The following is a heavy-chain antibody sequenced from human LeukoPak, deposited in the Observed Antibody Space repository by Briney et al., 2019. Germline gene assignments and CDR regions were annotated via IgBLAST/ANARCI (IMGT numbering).Heavy chain of an antibody. CDR2: IYGGGANT. CDR3: AKRITVAAGIYFDS. D-gene: IGHD6-19*01. Sequence: GGSLRLSCVGSGFSFSSFAMTWVRQAPGKGLEWVSTIYGGGANTFYADSVKGRFTISRDDSKNMQLLEMDSLRPEDTAVYFCAKRITVAAGIYFDSWGQGTLVTVSS. CDR1: GFSFSSFA. J-gene: IGHJ4*02. V-gene: IGHV3-23*01.